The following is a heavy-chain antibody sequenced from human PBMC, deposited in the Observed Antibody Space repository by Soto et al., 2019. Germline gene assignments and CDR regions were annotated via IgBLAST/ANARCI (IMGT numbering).Heavy chain of an antibody. CDR3: VRDRDSDTWPSRDV. D-gene: IGHD1-26*01. Sequence: VHLVQYGAELQKPGASVRVSCKASGYSFTRNGISWVRQAPGQGLEWMGWISAKNGDTNYAQKFQGRVIMTTDTSTSTAYMELRSLRSDDTAVYYCVRDRDSDTWPSRDVWGQGTTVTVSS. V-gene: IGHV1-18*01. CDR1: GYSFTRNG. J-gene: IGHJ6*02. CDR2: ISAKNGDT.